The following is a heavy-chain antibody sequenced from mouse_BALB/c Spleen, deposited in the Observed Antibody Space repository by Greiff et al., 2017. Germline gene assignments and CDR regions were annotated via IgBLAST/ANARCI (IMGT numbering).Heavy chain of an antibody. CDR2: IRLKSNNYAT. J-gene: IGHJ2*01. Sequence: EVKLEESGGGLVQPGGSMKLSCVASGFTFSNYWMNWVRQSPEKGLEWVAEIRLKSNNYATHYAESVKGRFTISRDDSKSSVYLQMNNLRAEDTGIYYCTRGYDGYYPYYFDYWGQGTTLTVSS. CDR3: TRGYDGYYPYYFDY. CDR1: GFTFSNYW. D-gene: IGHD2-3*01. V-gene: IGHV6-6*02.